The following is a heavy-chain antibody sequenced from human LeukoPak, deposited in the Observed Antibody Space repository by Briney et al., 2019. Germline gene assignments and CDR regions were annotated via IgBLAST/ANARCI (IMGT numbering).Heavy chain of an antibody. CDR2: IIPIFGTA. CDR1: GGTFSSYA. CDR3: ARDGHRRYYYDSSGREHAFDI. V-gene: IGHV1-69*06. D-gene: IGHD3-22*01. J-gene: IGHJ3*02. Sequence: SVKVSCKASGGTFSSYAISWVRQAPGQGLEWMGGIIPIFGTANYAQKFQGRVTITADKSTSTAYMELRSLRSDDPAVYYCARDGHRRYYYDSSGREHAFDIWGQGTMVTVSS.